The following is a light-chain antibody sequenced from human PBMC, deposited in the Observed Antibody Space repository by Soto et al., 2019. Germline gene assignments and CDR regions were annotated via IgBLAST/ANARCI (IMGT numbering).Light chain of an antibody. Sequence: QSALTHPRSVSGSPGQSVTISCTGTSSDVGGYNYVSWYQQHPGKAPKLMIYDVSKRPSGVPDRFSGSKSGNTASLTISGLQAEDEADYYCCSYAGSYTGVFGTGTKLTVL. CDR2: DVS. CDR3: CSYAGSYTGV. V-gene: IGLV2-11*01. CDR1: SSDVGGYNY. J-gene: IGLJ1*01.